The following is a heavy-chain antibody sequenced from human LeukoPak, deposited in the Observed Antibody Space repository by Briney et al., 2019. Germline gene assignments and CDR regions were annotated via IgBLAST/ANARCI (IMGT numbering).Heavy chain of an antibody. V-gene: IGHV3-23*01. CDR3: AKARIAVAGGAFDP. Sequence: HPGGSLRLSCAASGFTFSSYAMSWVRQAPGKGLEWVSAISGSGGSTYYADSVEGRFTISRDNSKNTLYLQMNSLRAEDTAVYYCAKARIAVAGGAFDPWGQGTLVTVSS. CDR1: GFTFSSYA. J-gene: IGHJ5*02. D-gene: IGHD6-19*01. CDR2: ISGSGGST.